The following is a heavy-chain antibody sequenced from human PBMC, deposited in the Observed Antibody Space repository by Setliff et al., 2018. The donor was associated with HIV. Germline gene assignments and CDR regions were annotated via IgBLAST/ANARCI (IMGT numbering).Heavy chain of an antibody. CDR3: ARESACSSTSCPEVLDY. V-gene: IGHV1-69*13. Sequence: ASVKVSCKASGGTFGIYGISWVRQAPGQGLEWMGGTIPMFGTANYAQKFQGRVTITADESTNTGYMELSGLRFEDTAVYYCARESACSSTSCPEVLDYWGQGTLVTVSS. D-gene: IGHD2-2*01. CDR2: TIPMFGTA. J-gene: IGHJ4*02. CDR1: GGTFGIYG.